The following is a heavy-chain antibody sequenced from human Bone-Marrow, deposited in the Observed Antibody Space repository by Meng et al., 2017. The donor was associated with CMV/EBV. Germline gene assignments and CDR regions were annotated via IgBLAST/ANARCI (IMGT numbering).Heavy chain of an antibody. J-gene: IGHJ6*02. CDR2: ISSSGSTI. Sequence: GESLKISCAASGFTFSDYYMSWIRQAPGKGLEWVSYISSSGSTIYYADSVKGRFTISRDNAKNSLYLQMNSLRAEDTAVYSCARGGRLGYYYGMDVWGQGTTVTVSS. CDR1: GFTFSDYY. CDR3: ARGGRLGYYYGMDV. V-gene: IGHV3-11*04. D-gene: IGHD3-16*01.